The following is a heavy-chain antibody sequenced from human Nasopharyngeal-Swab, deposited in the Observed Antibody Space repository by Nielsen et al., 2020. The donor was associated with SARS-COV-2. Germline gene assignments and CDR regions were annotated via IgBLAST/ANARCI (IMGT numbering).Heavy chain of an antibody. CDR1: GYTLTELS. D-gene: IGHD1-26*01. Sequence: ASVKVSCKVSGYTLTELSMHWVRQAPGKGLEWVGGFDPEDGETIYAKKFQGRVTMTEDTSTDTAYMELSSLTSEDTALYYCTTVAGSYGRFDYWGQGTLVTVSS. CDR2: FDPEDGET. V-gene: IGHV1-24*01. J-gene: IGHJ4*02. CDR3: TTVAGSYGRFDY.